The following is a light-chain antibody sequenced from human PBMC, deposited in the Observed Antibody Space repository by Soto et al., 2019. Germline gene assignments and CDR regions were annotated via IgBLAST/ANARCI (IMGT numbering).Light chain of an antibody. J-gene: IGLJ2*01. CDR2: DTS. CDR1: TGAVTSGHY. V-gene: IGLV7-46*01. CDR3: LLSFNGPYV. Sequence: QAAVTQEPSLTVSPGGTVTLTCGSSTGAVTSGHYPYWFQQKPGQAPRTLIYDTSNKHSWTPARFSGYLLGGKAALTLSGAQPEDEAEYFCLLSFNGPYVFGGGTKLTVL.